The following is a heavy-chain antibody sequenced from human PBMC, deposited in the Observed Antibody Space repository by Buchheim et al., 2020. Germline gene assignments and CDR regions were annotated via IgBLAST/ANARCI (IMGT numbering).Heavy chain of an antibody. CDR2: ISGSGGST. J-gene: IGHJ6*02. CDR1: GFTFSSYA. Sequence: EVQLLESGGGLVQPGGSLRLSCAASGFTFSSYAMSWVRQAPGKGLEWVSAISGSGGSTYYVDSVKGRFTISRDNSKNTLYLQMNSLRAEDTAVYYCAKDQANAYYDFWSGYYDYYYYGMDVWGQGTT. CDR3: AKDQANAYYDFWSGYYDYYYYGMDV. V-gene: IGHV3-23*01. D-gene: IGHD3-3*01.